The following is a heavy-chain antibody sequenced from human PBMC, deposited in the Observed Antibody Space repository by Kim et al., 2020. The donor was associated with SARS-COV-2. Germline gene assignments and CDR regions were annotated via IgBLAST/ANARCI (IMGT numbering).Heavy chain of an antibody. J-gene: IGHJ4*02. D-gene: IGHD5-18*01. Sequence: YSPSFQGQVTISADKSISTAYLQWSSLKASDTAMYYCARTLIQLWVPFDYWGQGTLVTVSS. V-gene: IGHV5-51*01. CDR3: ARTLIQLWVPFDY.